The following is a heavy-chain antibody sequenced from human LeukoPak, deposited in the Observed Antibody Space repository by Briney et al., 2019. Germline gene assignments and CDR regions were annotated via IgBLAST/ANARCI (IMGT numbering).Heavy chain of an antibody. J-gene: IGHJ4*02. V-gene: IGHV3-23*01. CDR3: AKDRDSSGYYFPYFDY. CDR2: ISGSGGST. D-gene: IGHD3-22*01. Sequence: PGGSLRLSCAASGFTFSSYAMSWVRQAPGRGLEWVSAISGSGGSTYYADSVKGRFTISRDNSKNTLYLQMNSLRAEDTAVYYCAKDRDSSGYYFPYFDYWGQGTLVTVSS. CDR1: GFTFSSYA.